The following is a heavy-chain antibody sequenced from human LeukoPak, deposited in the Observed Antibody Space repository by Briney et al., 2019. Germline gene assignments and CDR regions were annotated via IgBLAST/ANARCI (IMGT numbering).Heavy chain of an antibody. J-gene: IGHJ4*02. CDR1: GGTFSSYA. Sequence: ASVKISCKASGGTFSSYAISWVRQAPGQGLEWMGIINPSGGSTSYAQKFQGRVTMTRDTSTSTVYMELSSLRSEDTAVYYCARWGIAAADDWGQGTLVTVSS. CDR2: INPSGGST. CDR3: ARWGIAAADD. V-gene: IGHV1-46*01. D-gene: IGHD6-13*01.